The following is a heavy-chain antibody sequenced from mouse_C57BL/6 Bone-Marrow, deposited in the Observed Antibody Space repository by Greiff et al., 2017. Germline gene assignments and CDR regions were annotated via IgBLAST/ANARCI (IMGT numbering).Heavy chain of an antibody. CDR1: GYTFTSYW. J-gene: IGHJ3*01. V-gene: IGHV1-69*01. D-gene: IGHD1-1*01. CDR3: ARDGSSYDWFAY. Sequence: VQLQQPGAELVMPGASVKLSCKASGYTFTSYWMHWVKQRPGQGLEWIGEIDPSDSYTNYNQKFKGKSTVTVDKSSSTAYVQRSSLTSEYSAVYYCARDGSSYDWFAYWGQGTLVTVSA. CDR2: IDPSDSYT.